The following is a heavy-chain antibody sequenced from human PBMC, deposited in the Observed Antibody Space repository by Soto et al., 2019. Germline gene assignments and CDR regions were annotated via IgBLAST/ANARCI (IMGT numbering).Heavy chain of an antibody. Sequence: PGGSLRLSCATSGPTFSNYAMSWVRQAPGGGLEWVSSMSGSSSTTYYADSVRGRFTISRDRSKNTLYLQMSSLRAEDTALYYCAKNQERELPRVIDFWGQGTLVTVSS. CDR2: MSGSSSTT. V-gene: IGHV3-23*01. CDR3: AKNQERELPRVIDF. D-gene: IGHD1-7*01. J-gene: IGHJ4*02. CDR1: GPTFSNYA.